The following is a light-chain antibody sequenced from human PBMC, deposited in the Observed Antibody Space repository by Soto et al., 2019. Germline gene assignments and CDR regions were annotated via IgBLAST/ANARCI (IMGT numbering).Light chain of an antibody. CDR1: SSNIGRNP. V-gene: IGLV1-44*01. CDR2: NSN. CDR3: ATWDESLNGPV. Sequence: QSVLTQSLSASGTPGQKVTISCSGGSSNIGRNPVNWYQQLPGTDPQLLVYNSNQRPSGVPDRFSCSKSGTSASLAISGLQYEDEADYYCATWDESLNGPVFGGGTKLTVL. J-gene: IGLJ3*02.